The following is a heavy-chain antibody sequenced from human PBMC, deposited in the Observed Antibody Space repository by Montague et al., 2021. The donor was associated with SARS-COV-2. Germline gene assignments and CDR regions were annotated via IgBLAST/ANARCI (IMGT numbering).Heavy chain of an antibody. Sequence: SLRLSCAASGFSFSSYWMSWVRQAPGKGLEWVANIKQDGREKYYEDSVKGRFTISRDNAKHSLYLQMSSLRAEDTAVYYCARVPSSSWHFEYWGQGTLVTVSS. CDR1: GFSFSSYW. V-gene: IGHV3-7*01. CDR2: IKQDGREK. CDR3: ARVPSSSWHFEY. J-gene: IGHJ4*02. D-gene: IGHD6-13*01.